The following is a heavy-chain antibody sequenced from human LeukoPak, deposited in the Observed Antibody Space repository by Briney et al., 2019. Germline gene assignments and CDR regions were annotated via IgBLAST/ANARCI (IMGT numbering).Heavy chain of an antibody. CDR2: IKQDGSEK. CDR3: AREGPSAWELSYYYYGMDV. Sequence: GGSLRLSCAASGFTFSSYWMSWVRQAPGKGLEWVANIKQDGSEKYYVDSVKGRFTISRDNAKNSLYLQMNSLRAEDTAVYYCAREGPSAWELSYYYYGMDVWGQGTTVTVSS. V-gene: IGHV3-7*01. CDR1: GFTFSSYW. J-gene: IGHJ6*02. D-gene: IGHD1-26*01.